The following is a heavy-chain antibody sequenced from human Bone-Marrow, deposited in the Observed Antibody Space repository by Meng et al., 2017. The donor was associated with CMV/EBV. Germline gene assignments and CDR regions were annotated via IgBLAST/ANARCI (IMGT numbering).Heavy chain of an antibody. D-gene: IGHD2-2*01. CDR1: GFTFSSYS. CDR3: ARDRLRGVVVPAATLNWFDP. Sequence: GESLKISCAASGFTFSSYSMDWVRQAPGKGLEWVSSISSSSRYIYYADSVKGRFTISRDNAKNSLYLQMNSLRAEDTAVYYCARDRLRGVVVPAATLNWFDPWGQGTLVTVSS. CDR2: ISSSSRYI. J-gene: IGHJ5*02. V-gene: IGHV3-21*01.